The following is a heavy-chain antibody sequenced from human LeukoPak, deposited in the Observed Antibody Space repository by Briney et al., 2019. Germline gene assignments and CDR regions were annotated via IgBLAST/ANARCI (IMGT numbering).Heavy chain of an antibody. CDR3: ARGAKGMATTPYFDY. J-gene: IGHJ4*02. Sequence: ASVKVSCKASGGTFSSYTISWVRQAPGQGLEWMGRIITILGITNYAQKFQGRVTFTAEKSTSTAYMELSSLRSEDTPVYYCARGAKGMATTPYFDYWGQGSLVTVS. CDR1: GGTFSSYT. CDR2: IITILGIT. V-gene: IGHV1-69*02. D-gene: IGHD5-24*01.